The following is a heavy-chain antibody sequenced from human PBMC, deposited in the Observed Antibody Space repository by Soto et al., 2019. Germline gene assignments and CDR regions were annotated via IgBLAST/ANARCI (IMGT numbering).Heavy chain of an antibody. CDR2: IKQGGNEK. V-gene: IGHV3-7*01. CDR3: VGALTYEVPYYHYGMDV. D-gene: IGHD3-16*01. Sequence: GGSLRLCCAASGFSFSPYLMSWVRQAPGKGLEWVANIKQGGNEKFYVDSVKGRFTISRDNDKKSLYLQMDSLRVEDTAVYYCVGALTYEVPYYHYGMDVRGQATTVTVSS. CDR1: GFSFSPYL. J-gene: IGHJ6*02.